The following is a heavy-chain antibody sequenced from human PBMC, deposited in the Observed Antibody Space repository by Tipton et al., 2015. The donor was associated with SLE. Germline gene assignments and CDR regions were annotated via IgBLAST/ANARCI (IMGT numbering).Heavy chain of an antibody. D-gene: IGHD6-13*01. CDR3: ARAVSMQQLPN. CDR1: GGSISSSAYY. CDR2: IYYSGST. Sequence: TLSLTCTVSGGSISSSAYYWGWIRQPPGKGLEWIGSIYYSGSTYYNPSLKSRVTISVDTSKNQFSLKLSSVTAADTAVYYCARAVSMQQLPNWGQGTLVTVPS. J-gene: IGHJ4*02. V-gene: IGHV4-39*07.